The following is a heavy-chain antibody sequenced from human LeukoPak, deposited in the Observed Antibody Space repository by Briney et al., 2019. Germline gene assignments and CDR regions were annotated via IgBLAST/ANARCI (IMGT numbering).Heavy chain of an antibody. CDR3: AREGGSYRPLDY. V-gene: IGHV3-23*01. D-gene: IGHD3-16*02. Sequence: GGSLRLSCAASGFTFSSYAMSWVRRAPGKGLEWVSAISGSGDRTNSADSVKGRFTISRDNSKNTLYLQMNSLRAEDTAVYYCAREGGSYRPLDYSGQGTLVTVSS. CDR1: GFTFSSYA. J-gene: IGHJ4*02. CDR2: ISGSGDRT.